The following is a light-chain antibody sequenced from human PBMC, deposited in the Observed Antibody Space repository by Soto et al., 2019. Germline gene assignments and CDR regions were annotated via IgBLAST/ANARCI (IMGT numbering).Light chain of an antibody. V-gene: IGKV3-20*01. J-gene: IGKJ1*01. Sequence: ENGLSQSPGTQSLSPGERATLSCRASQSVSSSYLAWYQQKLGQAPRLLIYGASSRATGIPDRFSGSGSGTDFTLTISRLEPEDFAVYYCQQYGSSPRTFGQGTKVDIK. CDR1: QSVSSSY. CDR3: QQYGSSPRT. CDR2: GAS.